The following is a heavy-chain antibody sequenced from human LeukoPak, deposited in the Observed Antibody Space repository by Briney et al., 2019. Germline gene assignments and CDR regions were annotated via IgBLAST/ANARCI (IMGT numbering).Heavy chain of an antibody. CDR1: GFTFSSYW. Sequence: AGGSLRLSCAASGFTFSSYWMSWVRQAPGKGLEWVANIKQDGSEKYYVDSVKGRFTISRDNAKNSLYLQMNSLRAEDTAVYYCARVYNWNYGRYFDYWGQGTLVTVSS. D-gene: IGHD1-7*01. CDR3: ARVYNWNYGRYFDY. V-gene: IGHV3-7*03. CDR2: IKQDGSEK. J-gene: IGHJ4*02.